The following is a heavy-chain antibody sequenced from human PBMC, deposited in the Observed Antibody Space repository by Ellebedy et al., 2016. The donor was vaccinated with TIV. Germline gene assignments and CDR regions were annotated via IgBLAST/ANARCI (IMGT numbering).Heavy chain of an antibody. CDR3: AKEREPAVAADY. J-gene: IGHJ4*02. D-gene: IGHD6-19*01. V-gene: IGHV3-30*02. CDR1: GFTFSSYG. Sequence: PGGSLRLSCAVSGFTFSSYGMHWVRQAPGKGLEWVAFIRYDGSNKYYADSVKGRFTISRDNSKNTLYLQMNSLRAEDTAVYYCAKEREPAVAADYWGQGTLVTVSS. CDR2: IRYDGSNK.